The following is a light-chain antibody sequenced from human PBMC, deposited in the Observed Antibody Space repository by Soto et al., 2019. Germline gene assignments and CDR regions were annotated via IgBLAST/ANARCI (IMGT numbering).Light chain of an antibody. J-gene: IGLJ1*01. Sequence: QAVVTQEPSLTVCPGGTVTLTCGSSTGAVTNGHYPYWFQQKPGQAPRTLIYDTTNRHSWTPARSSGSLLGGKAALTLSGAQPEDEAEYYCLLSYNGPYVFGTGTKVTVL. CDR2: DTT. CDR1: TGAVTNGHY. CDR3: LLSYNGPYV. V-gene: IGLV7-46*01.